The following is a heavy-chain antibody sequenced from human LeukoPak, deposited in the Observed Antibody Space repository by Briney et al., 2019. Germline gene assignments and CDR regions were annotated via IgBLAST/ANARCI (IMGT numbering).Heavy chain of an antibody. V-gene: IGHV4-34*01. CDR2: INHSGST. J-gene: IGHJ4*02. Sequence: SETPSLTCAVYGGSFSGYYWSWIRQPPGKGLEWIGEINHSGSTNYNPSLKSRVTISVDTSKNQFSLKLSSVTAADTAVYYCARAIWFGESRFDYWGQGTLVTVSS. CDR1: GGSFSGYY. D-gene: IGHD3-10*01. CDR3: ARAIWFGESRFDY.